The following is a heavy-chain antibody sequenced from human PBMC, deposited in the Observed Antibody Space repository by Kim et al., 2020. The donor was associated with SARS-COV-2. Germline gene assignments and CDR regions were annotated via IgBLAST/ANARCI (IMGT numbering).Heavy chain of an antibody. CDR3: ARGGGSYYFAYYYGMDV. CDR1: GYTFTGYY. D-gene: IGHD1-26*01. J-gene: IGHJ6*02. CDR2: INPNSGGT. V-gene: IGHV1-2*04. Sequence: ASVKVSCKASGYTFTGYYMHWVRQAPGQGLEWMGWINPNSGGTNYAQKFQGWVTMTRDTSISTAYMELSRLRSDDTAVYYCARGGGSYYFAYYYGMDVWGQGTTVTVS.